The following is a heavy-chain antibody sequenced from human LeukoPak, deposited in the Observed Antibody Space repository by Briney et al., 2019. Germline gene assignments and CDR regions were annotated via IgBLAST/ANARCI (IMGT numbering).Heavy chain of an antibody. Sequence: SVKVSCKASGGTFSSYAISWVRQAPGQGLEWMGGIIPIFGTANYAQEFQGRVTITTDESTSTAYMELSSLRSEDTAVYYCASPSPAAYSYDYFDYWGQGTLVTVSS. V-gene: IGHV1-69*05. CDR1: GGTFSSYA. D-gene: IGHD5-18*01. CDR2: IIPIFGTA. J-gene: IGHJ4*02. CDR3: ASPSPAAYSYDYFDY.